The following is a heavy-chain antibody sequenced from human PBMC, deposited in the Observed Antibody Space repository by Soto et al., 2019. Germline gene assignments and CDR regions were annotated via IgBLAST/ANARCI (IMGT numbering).Heavy chain of an antibody. Sequence: TXSLTCAVSGFSIIIGGYYWSWIRQHPGKVLDWIGYIYYSGSTYYNPSLKSRFTISVDTSKNQFYLKLSSVTAADKAVYYCAGGYSSGYYRFDYWGQGTLVTVSS. D-gene: IGHD3-22*01. CDR2: IYYSGST. J-gene: IGHJ4*02. V-gene: IGHV4-31*11. CDR3: AGGYSSGYYRFDY. CDR1: GFSIIIGGYY.